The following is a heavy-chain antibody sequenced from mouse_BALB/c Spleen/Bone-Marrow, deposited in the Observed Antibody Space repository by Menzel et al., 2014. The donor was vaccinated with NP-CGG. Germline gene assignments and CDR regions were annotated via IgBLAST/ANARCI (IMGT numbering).Heavy chain of an antibody. CDR3: ARRVWSRGGDY. V-gene: IGHV5-12-2*01. D-gene: IGHD2-10*02. CDR2: ISNGGGST. Sequence: KRLEWVAYISNGGGSTYYPDTVKGRFTISRDNAKNTLYLQMSSLKSEDTAMYYCARRVWSRGGDYWGQGTSVTVSS. J-gene: IGHJ4*01.